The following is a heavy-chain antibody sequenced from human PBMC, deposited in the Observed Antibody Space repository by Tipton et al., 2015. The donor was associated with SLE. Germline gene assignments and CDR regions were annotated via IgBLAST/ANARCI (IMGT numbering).Heavy chain of an antibody. CDR2: INHSGST. CDR3: TKDAARWSRDY. CDR1: GGSFSGYY. Sequence: TLSLTCAVYGGSFSGYYGTWIRQPPGKGLEWIGEINHSGSTNYNPSLKSRVTISVDTSKNQFSLKLSSVTATDTAVYYCTKDAARWSRDYWGQGALVTVSS. D-gene: IGHD2-15*01. V-gene: IGHV4-34*01. J-gene: IGHJ4*02.